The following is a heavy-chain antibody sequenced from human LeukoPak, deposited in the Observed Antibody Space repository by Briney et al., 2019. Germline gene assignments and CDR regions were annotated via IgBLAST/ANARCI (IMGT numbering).Heavy chain of an antibody. CDR3: ALYYYDSSGYVNWFDP. J-gene: IGHJ5*02. CDR1: GYSISSGYY. Sequence: PSETLSLTCTVSGYSISSGYYWGWIRQPPGKGLEWIGSIYHSGSTYYNPSLKSRVTISVDTSKNQFSLKLSSVTVADTAVYYCALYYYDSSGYVNWFDPWGQGTLVTVSS. CDR2: IYHSGST. V-gene: IGHV4-38-2*02. D-gene: IGHD3-22*01.